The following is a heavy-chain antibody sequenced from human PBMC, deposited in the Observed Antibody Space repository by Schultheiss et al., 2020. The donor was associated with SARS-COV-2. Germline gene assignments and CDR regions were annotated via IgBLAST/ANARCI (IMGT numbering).Heavy chain of an antibody. D-gene: IGHD3-3*01. CDR3: AKDYDFWSGYYFDY. Sequence: GESLKISCAASGFTFSNAWMSWVRQAPGKGLEWVGRIKSKTDGGTTDYAAPVKGRFTISRDDSKNTLYLQMNSLKTEDTAVYYCAKDYDFWSGYYFDYWGQGTLVTVSS. CDR2: IKSKTDGGTT. V-gene: IGHV3-15*01. J-gene: IGHJ4*02. CDR1: GFTFSNAW.